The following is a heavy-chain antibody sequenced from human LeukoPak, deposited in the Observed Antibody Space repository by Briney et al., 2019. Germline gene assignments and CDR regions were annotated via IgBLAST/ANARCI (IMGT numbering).Heavy chain of an antibody. CDR2: IDHSGST. CDR1: GYSISNGYY. V-gene: IGHV4-38-2*02. CDR3: ARVLVTPLQHYNWFDP. D-gene: IGHD3-3*02. Sequence: SETLSLTCTVSGYSISNGYYWGWIRQPPGKGLEWIGSIDHSGSTNYNPSLKSRVTISVDTSKNQFSLKLSSVTAADTAVYYCARVLVTPLQHYNWFDPWGQGTLVTVSS. J-gene: IGHJ5*02.